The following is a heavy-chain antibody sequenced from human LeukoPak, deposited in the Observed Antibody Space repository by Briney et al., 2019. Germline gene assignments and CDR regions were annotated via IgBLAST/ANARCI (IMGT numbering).Heavy chain of an antibody. D-gene: IGHD2-15*01. Sequence: GGSLRLSCSASGFTFSVYSMHWVRQAPGKGLEYVSAISNNGGKTSYADSVKGRSTISRDNSESTLYLQMSGLRVEDTAVYYCVKEAPYCSGGSCYFDRWGQGTLVSVSS. CDR2: ISNNGGKT. V-gene: IGHV3-64D*06. CDR3: VKEAPYCSGGSCYFDR. CDR1: GFTFSVYS. J-gene: IGHJ4*02.